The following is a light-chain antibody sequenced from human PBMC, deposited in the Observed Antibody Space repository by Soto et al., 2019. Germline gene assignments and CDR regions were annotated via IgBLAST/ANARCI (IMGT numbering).Light chain of an antibody. CDR2: AAS. V-gene: IGKV1-8*01. Sequence: AIRMTQSPSSLSASTGDRVTITCRASQGISSYLAWYQQKPGKAPKLLIYAASTLQSGVPSRFSGSGSGTDFTLTISCLQSEDFATYYCQQYYSYLPTFGQGTKVDI. CDR1: QGISSY. J-gene: IGKJ1*01. CDR3: QQYYSYLPT.